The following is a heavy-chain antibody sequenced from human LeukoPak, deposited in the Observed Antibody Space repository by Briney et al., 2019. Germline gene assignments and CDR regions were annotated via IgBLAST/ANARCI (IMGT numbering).Heavy chain of an antibody. CDR3: ASGPYSSGWYGYYYYGMDV. D-gene: IGHD6-19*01. Sequence: ASVKVSCKASGGTFSSYAIGWVRQAPGQGLEWMGGIIPIFGTANYAQKFQGRVTITADESTSTAYMELSSLRSEDTAVYYCASGPYSSGWYGYYYYGMDVWGQGTTVTVSS. CDR2: IIPIFGTA. J-gene: IGHJ6*02. CDR1: GGTFSSYA. V-gene: IGHV1-69*13.